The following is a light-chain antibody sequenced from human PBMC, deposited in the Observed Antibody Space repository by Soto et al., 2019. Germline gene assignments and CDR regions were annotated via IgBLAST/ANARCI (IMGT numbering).Light chain of an antibody. J-gene: IGKJ5*01. CDR1: QSVSSD. V-gene: IGKV3-11*01. CDR2: DAS. CDR3: QQRSNWPPVFT. Sequence: IVLTQSPATLSLSPGERATLSCRARQSVSSDLAWYQQKPGQAPRLLIYDASNSATGIPARFSGSGSVTYFTLIISSLEPEDSAVYYCQQRSNWPPVFTFGQGTRLEIK.